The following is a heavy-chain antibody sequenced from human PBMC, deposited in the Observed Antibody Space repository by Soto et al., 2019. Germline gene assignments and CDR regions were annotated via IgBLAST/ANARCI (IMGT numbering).Heavy chain of an antibody. CDR2: IYYSGST. Sequence: QVQLQESGPGLVKPSQTLSLTCTVSGGSISSGGYYWSWIRQHPGKGLEWIGYIYYSGSTYYNPSPKNRVTISVNPSKNQSSLKLSSVTAAGTAMYYCARVYNWNCPLWGQGTLVTVSS. D-gene: IGHD1-1*01. J-gene: IGHJ4*02. V-gene: IGHV4-31*03. CDR3: ARVYNWNCPL. CDR1: GGSISSGGYY.